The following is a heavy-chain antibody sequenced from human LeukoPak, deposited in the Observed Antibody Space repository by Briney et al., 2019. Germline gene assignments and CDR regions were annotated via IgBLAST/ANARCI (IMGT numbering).Heavy chain of an antibody. V-gene: IGHV4-4*09. CDR3: ARRFDTSGWVDY. Sequence: SETLSLTCTVSGGSINGYYWSWIRQPPGKALEWIGYIYSSGATNSNPSLKSRVTISVDSSKNQFSLKLTSVTAADTAVYYCARRFDTSGWVDYWGQGTLVTVSS. CDR1: GGSINGYY. D-gene: IGHD6-19*01. J-gene: IGHJ4*02. CDR2: IYSSGAT.